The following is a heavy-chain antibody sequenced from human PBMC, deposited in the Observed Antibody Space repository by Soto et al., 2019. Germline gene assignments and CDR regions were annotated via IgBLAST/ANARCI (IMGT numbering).Heavy chain of an antibody. V-gene: IGHV1-2*04. CDR2: NNPNSGGT. CDR1: GYTFTGYY. Sequence: GASVKVSCKASGYTFTGYYMHWVRQAPGQGLEWMGWNNPNSGGTNYAQKFQGWVTMTRDTSISTAYMELSRLRSDDTAVYYCARGGDVWIAAAGTRPFDYWGQGTLVTVSS. CDR3: ARGGDVWIAAAGTRPFDY. D-gene: IGHD6-13*01. J-gene: IGHJ4*02.